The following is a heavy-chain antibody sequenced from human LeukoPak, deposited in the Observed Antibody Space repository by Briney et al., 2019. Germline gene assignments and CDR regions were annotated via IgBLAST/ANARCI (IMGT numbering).Heavy chain of an antibody. V-gene: IGHV4-61*02. CDR1: GGSISSGSYY. CDR3: ARVASGGYYNYYYYYMDV. Sequence: PSETLSLTCTVSGGSISSGSYYWSWIRQPAGKGLEWIGRIYTSGSTNYNPSLKSRVTISVDTSKNQFSLKLSSVTAADTAVYYCARVASGGYYNYYYYYMDVWGKGTTVTVSS. CDR2: IYTSGST. J-gene: IGHJ6*03. D-gene: IGHD1-26*01.